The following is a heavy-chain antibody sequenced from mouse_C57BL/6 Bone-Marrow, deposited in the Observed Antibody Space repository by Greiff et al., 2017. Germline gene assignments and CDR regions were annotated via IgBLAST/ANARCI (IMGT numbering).Heavy chain of an antibody. CDR1: GYTFTNYW. CDR2: MHPNGGSP. J-gene: IGHJ4*01. V-gene: IGHV1-64*01. Sequence: QVQLQQSGAELVKPGASVTLSCKASGYTFTNYWMHWVKQRPGQGLEWIGMMHPNGGSPAYNEKFKSKATLSVDKSSRSAYMELSSLTSEDSEVYYVARSYEDDDYTMDYGGQGTAVTVTS. D-gene: IGHD2-4*01. CDR3: ARSYEDDDYTMDY.